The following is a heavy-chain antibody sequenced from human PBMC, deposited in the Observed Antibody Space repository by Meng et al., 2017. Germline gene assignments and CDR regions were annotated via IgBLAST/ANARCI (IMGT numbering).Heavy chain of an antibody. CDR3: ATGSGSYPLVKY. J-gene: IGHJ4*02. D-gene: IGHD3-10*01. CDR2: IIPIFGTA. V-gene: IGHV1-69*01. Sequence: QEHLVQLRARVNKPVSSVRVSCKASGGTFSRYAISCARQAPGHGIEWMGGIIPIFGTANYAQKFQCRVTITADESTSTAYMELSILRSEDTAVYYCATGSGSYPLVKYWGQGTLVTVSS. CDR1: GGTFSRYA.